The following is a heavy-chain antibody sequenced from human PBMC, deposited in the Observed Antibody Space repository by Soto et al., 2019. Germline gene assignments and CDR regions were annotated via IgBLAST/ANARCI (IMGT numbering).Heavy chain of an antibody. Sequence: QVQLVQSGAEVKKPGASVKVSCKASGYTFTSYYMHWVRQAPGQGLEWMGIINPRGGSTSYAQKFQGRVTMTRDTSTSTVYMELSSLRSEDTAVYYCARDLRSHDYGDYYYYGMDVWGQGTTVTVSS. D-gene: IGHD4-17*01. CDR1: GYTFTSYY. CDR3: ARDLRSHDYGDYYYYGMDV. V-gene: IGHV1-46*01. J-gene: IGHJ6*02. CDR2: INPRGGST.